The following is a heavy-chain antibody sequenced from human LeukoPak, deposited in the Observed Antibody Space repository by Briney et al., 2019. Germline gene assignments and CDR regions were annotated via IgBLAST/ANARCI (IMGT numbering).Heavy chain of an antibody. Sequence: ASVKVSCKASGYTFTGYYMHWVRQAPGQGLEWMGWINPNSGGTNYAQKFQGRVTMTRDTSISTAYMELSRLRSDDTAVYYCARLIAVAGRGDWFDPWGQGTLVTVSS. D-gene: IGHD6-19*01. J-gene: IGHJ5*02. CDR2: INPNSGGT. CDR3: ARLIAVAGRGDWFDP. V-gene: IGHV1-2*02. CDR1: GYTFTGYY.